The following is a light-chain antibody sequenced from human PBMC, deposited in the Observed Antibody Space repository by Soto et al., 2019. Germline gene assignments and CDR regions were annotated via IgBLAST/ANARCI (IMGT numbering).Light chain of an antibody. CDR1: QGIAKW. CDR3: QKYNSISLLT. J-gene: IGKJ4*01. V-gene: IGKV1-12*02. Sequence: DIQMTQSPSSVSASVGDRVTITCRASQGIAKWLAWYQQKPGKAPKLLIYAASSLQSGVPSRFSGSGSGTDFTLTISSLQPDDFATYYCQKYNSISLLTFGGGTKV. CDR2: AAS.